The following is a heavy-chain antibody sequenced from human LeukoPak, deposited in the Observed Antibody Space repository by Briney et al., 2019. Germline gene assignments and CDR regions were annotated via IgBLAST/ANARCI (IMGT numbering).Heavy chain of an antibody. V-gene: IGHV4-59*08. Sequence: KPSETLSLTCTVSGGSISSYYWSWIRQPPGKGLEWIGYIYYSGSTNYNPSLKSRVTISVDTSKNQFSLKLSSVTAADTAVYYCAQGYCSSTSCYRGWGQGTLVTVSS. J-gene: IGHJ4*02. CDR3: AQGYCSSTSCYRG. CDR2: IYYSGST. CDR1: GGSISSYY. D-gene: IGHD2-2*02.